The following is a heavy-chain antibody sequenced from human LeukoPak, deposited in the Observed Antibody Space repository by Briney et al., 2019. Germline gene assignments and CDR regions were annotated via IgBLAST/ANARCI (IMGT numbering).Heavy chain of an antibody. CDR2: ISYDGSNK. Sequence: GGSLRLSCAASGFTFSSYGMHWVRLAPGKGLEWVAVISYDGSNKYYADSVKGRFTISRDNSKNTLYLQMNSLRAEDTAVYYCARDGGGSYLDYWGQGTLVTVSS. CDR3: ARDGGGSYLDY. CDR1: GFTFSSYG. D-gene: IGHD1-26*01. V-gene: IGHV3-30*03. J-gene: IGHJ4*02.